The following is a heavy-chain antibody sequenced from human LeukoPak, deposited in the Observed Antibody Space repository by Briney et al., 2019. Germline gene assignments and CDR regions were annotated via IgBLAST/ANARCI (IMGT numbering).Heavy chain of an antibody. V-gene: IGHV1-8*01. D-gene: IGHD6-13*01. CDR2: MNPNSGNT. CDR3: ARGLRREQQLLRAFDY. Sequence: GASVKVSCKASGCTFTNYDINWVRQASGQGLEWMGWMNPNSGNTGSAQKFQGGVTMTSNTSISTAYMELSSLRSEDTAVYYCARGLRREQQLLRAFDYWGQGTPVTVSS. J-gene: IGHJ4*02. CDR1: GCTFTNYD.